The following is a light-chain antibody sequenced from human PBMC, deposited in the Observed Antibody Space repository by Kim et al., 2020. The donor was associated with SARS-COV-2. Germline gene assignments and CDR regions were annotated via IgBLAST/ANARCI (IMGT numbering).Light chain of an antibody. CDR2: RNN. CDR3: SAWDSSLSAVV. J-gene: IGLJ2*01. V-gene: IGLV10-54*01. Sequence: TATLHVNGNSNKVGKQEAPWLQQHSGHPPKLQSYRNNDRPSGISERLSASRPGNTACLTITGLQPEDEADYNCSAWDSSLSAVVFGGGTQLTVL. CDR1: SNKVGKQE.